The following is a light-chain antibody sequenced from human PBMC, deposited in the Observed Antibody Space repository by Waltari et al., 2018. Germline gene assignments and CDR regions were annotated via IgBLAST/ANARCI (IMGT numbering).Light chain of an antibody. CDR3: QSYDSSLSALV. CDR2: GNS. V-gene: IGLV1-40*01. J-gene: IGLJ2*01. CDR1: SSNIGAGSD. Sequence: QSVLTQPPSVSGAPGQRVTISCTGSSSNIGAGSDVPWYQQLPGTAPKLLIYGNSNRPSGVPDRFSGSKSGTSASLAITGLQAEDEADYYCQSYDSSLSALVFGGGTKLTVL.